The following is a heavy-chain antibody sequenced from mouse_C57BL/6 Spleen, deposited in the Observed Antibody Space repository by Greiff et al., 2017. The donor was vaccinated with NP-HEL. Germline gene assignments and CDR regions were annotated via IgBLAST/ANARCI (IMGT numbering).Heavy chain of an antibody. CDR1: GYTFTDYY. D-gene: IGHD1-1*01. Sequence: QVQLKESGPELVKPGASVKISCKASGYTFTDYYINWVKQRPGQGLEWIGWLFPGSGSTYYNEKFKGKATLTVDKSSSTAYMLLSSLTSEDSAVYFCANYYGSSLYAKDYWGQGTSVTVS. V-gene: IGHV1-75*01. CDR2: LFPGSGST. CDR3: ANYYGSSLYAKDY. J-gene: IGHJ4*01.